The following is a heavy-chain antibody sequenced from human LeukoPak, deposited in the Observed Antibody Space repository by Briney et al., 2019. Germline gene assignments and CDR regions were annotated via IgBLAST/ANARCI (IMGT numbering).Heavy chain of an antibody. V-gene: IGHV3-23*01. CDR3: ANSLSYGSRSYNYYYGMDV. Sequence: QSGGSLRLSCAASGFTFSSYAMSWVRQAPGKGLEWVSAISGSGGSTYYADSVKGRFTISRDNSKNTLYLQMNSLRAEDTAVYYCANSLSYGSRSYNYYYGMDVWGQGTTVTVSS. D-gene: IGHD3-10*01. CDR2: ISGSGGST. J-gene: IGHJ6*02. CDR1: GFTFSSYA.